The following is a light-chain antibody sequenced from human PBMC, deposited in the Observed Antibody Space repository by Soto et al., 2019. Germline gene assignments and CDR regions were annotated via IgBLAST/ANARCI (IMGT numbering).Light chain of an antibody. CDR1: QSIIGNY. J-gene: IGKJ4*02. Sequence: EIVLTQSPGTLSLSPGERATLSCRASQSIIGNYLAWYQKKRGQAPRLLIYGATSRATGIPDRFSGSGSGTDFTLSISRLEPEDSAVYYCQQYGSSPVMFGGGTKVEIK. CDR2: GAT. CDR3: QQYGSSPVM. V-gene: IGKV3-20*01.